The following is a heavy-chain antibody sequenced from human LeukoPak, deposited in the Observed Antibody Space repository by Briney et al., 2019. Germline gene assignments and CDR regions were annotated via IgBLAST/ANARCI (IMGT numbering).Heavy chain of an antibody. CDR2: VIPIFGTA. Sequence: GASVEVSCKASGGTFSSYAFSWVGQGPGQGLEWGGGVIPIFGTANYAQKFQGRVTITADESTSTAYMELSSLRSEDTAVYYCARVNRSWSGYTLVGWFDPWGQGTLVTVSS. J-gene: IGHJ5*02. D-gene: IGHD3-3*01. CDR3: ARVNRSWSGYTLVGWFDP. CDR1: GGTFSSYA. V-gene: IGHV1-69*13.